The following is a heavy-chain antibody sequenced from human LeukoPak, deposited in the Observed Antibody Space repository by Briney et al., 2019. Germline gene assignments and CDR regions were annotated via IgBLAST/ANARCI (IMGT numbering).Heavy chain of an antibody. Sequence: ASVKVSCMASGDTFTGNYMHWVRQAPGQGLEWMGWINPNSGGTNYAQKFQGRVTMTRDTSISTAYMELSRLRCEATAVSYCARMDTVRDGYNIIDYWGQGTLVTVSS. J-gene: IGHJ4*02. V-gene: IGHV1-2*02. CDR1: GDTFTGNY. D-gene: IGHD5-24*01. CDR2: INPNSGGT. CDR3: ARMDTVRDGYNIIDY.